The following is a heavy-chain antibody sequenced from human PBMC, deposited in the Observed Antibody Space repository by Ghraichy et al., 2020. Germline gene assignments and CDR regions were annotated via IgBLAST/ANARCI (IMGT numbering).Heavy chain of an antibody. D-gene: IGHD2-2*01. J-gene: IGHJ4*02. V-gene: IGHV3-30*18. CDR1: GFTFRNYG. Sequence: GGSLRLSCAASGFTFRNYGMHWVRQAPGKRPEWLAIVSNDGSKQYYVDSVKGRFTISRDNAKNTLYLQMNSLRVEDTAVYYCAKEGLGPTYAFDSGGQGTLVTVSS. CDR3: AKEGLGPTYAFDS. CDR2: VSNDGSKQ.